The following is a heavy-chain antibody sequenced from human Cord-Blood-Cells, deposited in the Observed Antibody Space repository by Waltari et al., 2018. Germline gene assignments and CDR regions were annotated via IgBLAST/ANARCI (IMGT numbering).Heavy chain of an antibody. CDR2: INHSGST. D-gene: IGHD6-13*01. CDR1: GGSFSGYY. CDR3: TGSSWYYYYYYMDV. J-gene: IGHJ6*03. Sequence: QVQLQQWGAGLLTPSETLSLTCAVYGGSFSGYYWRWIRQPPGKGLEWIGEINHSGSTNYNPSLKSRVTISVDTSKNQFSLKLSSVTAADTAVYYCTGSSWYYYYYYMDVWGKGTTVTVSS. V-gene: IGHV4-34*01.